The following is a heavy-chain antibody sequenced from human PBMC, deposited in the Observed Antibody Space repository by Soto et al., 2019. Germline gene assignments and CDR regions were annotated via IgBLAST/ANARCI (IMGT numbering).Heavy chain of an antibody. V-gene: IGHV3-11*05. J-gene: IGHJ4*02. CDR1: GFTFSDYY. Sequence: GGSLRLSCAASGFTFSDYYMSWIRQAPGKGLEWVSYISSSSSYTNYADSVKGRFTISRDNAKNSLYLQMNSLRAEDTAVYYCARAGYSSSWYTPHFYAYWGQGTLVTVSS. CDR3: ARAGYSSSWYTPHFYAY. CDR2: ISSSSSYT. D-gene: IGHD6-13*01.